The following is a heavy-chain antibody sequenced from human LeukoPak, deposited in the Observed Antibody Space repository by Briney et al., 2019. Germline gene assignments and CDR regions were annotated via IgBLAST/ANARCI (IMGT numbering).Heavy chain of an antibody. CDR2: INHSGST. CDR1: GGSFSGYY. CDR3: ARAKWLVRNWFDP. Sequence: SETLSLTCAVYGGSFSGYYCSWIRQPPGKGLEWIGEINHSGSTNYNPSLKSRVTISVDTSKNQFSLKLSSVTAADTAVYYCARAKWLVRNWFDPWGQGTLVTVSS. D-gene: IGHD6-19*01. V-gene: IGHV4-34*01. J-gene: IGHJ5*02.